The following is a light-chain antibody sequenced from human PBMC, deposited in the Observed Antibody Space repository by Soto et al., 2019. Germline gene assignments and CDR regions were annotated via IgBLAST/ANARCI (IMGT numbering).Light chain of an antibody. CDR2: GAS. CDR1: QSVSSN. V-gene: IGKV3-20*01. J-gene: IGKJ1*01. Sequence: EIVMTQSPAILSVSPGERATLSCRASQSVSSNLAWYQQKPGQTPRLLIYGASSRAIGIPDRFSGSGSGTDFTLTISRLEPEDFAVYYCQQYGSSPQTFGQGTKVDIK. CDR3: QQYGSSPQT.